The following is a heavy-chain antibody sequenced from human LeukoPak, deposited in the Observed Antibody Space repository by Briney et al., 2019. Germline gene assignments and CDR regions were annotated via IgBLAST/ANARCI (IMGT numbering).Heavy chain of an antibody. CDR1: GFTFSSYS. V-gene: IGHV3-21*01. D-gene: IGHD3-9*01. CDR3: ARDRGHYDILTGYYYYYHYMDV. Sequence: GGSLRLSCVASGFTFSSYSMNWVRQAPGKGLGWVSSISSSSSYIYYADSVKGRFTISRDNAKNSLYLQMNSLRAEDTAVYYCARDRGHYDILTGYYYYYHYMDVWGKGTTVTVSS. J-gene: IGHJ6*03. CDR2: ISSSSSYI.